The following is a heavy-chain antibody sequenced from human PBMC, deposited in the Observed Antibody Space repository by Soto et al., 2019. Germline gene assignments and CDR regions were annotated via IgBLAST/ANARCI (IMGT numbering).Heavy chain of an antibody. CDR2: IWYDGSKK. J-gene: IGHJ4*02. CDR3: ARVGDYSNYIIDY. D-gene: IGHD4-4*01. V-gene: IGHV3-33*01. CDR1: GFSFSNYG. Sequence: GGSLRLSCAASGFSFSNYGMHWVRQAPGKGLEWVAVIWYDGSKKYYADSVRGRFTISRDTSKNTLYLQMNSLSAEDTAVYYCARVGDYSNYIIDYWGQGTLVTVSS.